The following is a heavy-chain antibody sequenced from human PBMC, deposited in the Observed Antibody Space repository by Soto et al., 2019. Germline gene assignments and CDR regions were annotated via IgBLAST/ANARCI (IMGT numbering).Heavy chain of an antibody. CDR3: ARALKRYCSGGSCKHYYYYMDV. CDR2: IYYSGST. Sequence: PSETLSLTCTVSGGSISSYYWSWIRQPPGKGLEWIGYIYYSGSTNYNPSLKSRVTISVDTSKNQFSLKLSSVTAADTAVYYCARALKRYCSGGSCKHYYYYMDVWGKGTTVTAP. V-gene: IGHV4-59*01. J-gene: IGHJ6*03. CDR1: GGSISSYY. D-gene: IGHD2-15*01.